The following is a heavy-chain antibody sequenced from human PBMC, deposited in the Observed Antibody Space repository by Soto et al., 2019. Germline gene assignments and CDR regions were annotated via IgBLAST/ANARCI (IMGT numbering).Heavy chain of an antibody. V-gene: IGHV3-74*01. CDR2: INSDGSHT. J-gene: IGHJ6*02. CDR3: AGGMARLDV. Sequence: EVQLVESGGGLVQPGGSLRLSCAASGLSFNIYWMHWVRQVPGKGLVWLARINSDGSHTIYVDSVKGRFTISRDNAKSTVFLQMDSLRDEDTGVYYCAGGMARLDVWGQGTTVTVSS. CDR1: GLSFNIYW.